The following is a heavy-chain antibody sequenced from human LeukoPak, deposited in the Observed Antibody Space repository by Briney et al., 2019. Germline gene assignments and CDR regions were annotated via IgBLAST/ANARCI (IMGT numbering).Heavy chain of an antibody. V-gene: IGHV1-8*03. J-gene: IGHJ4*02. Sequence: GASVKVSCKASGYTFTNYDINWVRQATGQGLEWMGYMNPNSGNTGYPQKFQGRVTITKKTTISTAYMELTSLRSEDTAVYYCAREGFDYWGQGTLVTVSS. CDR3: AREGFDY. CDR2: MNPNSGNT. CDR1: GYTFTNYD.